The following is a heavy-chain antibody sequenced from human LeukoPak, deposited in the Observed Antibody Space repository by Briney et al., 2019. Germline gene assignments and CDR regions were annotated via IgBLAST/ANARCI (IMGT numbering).Heavy chain of an antibody. V-gene: IGHV4-34*01. CDR2: INHSGST. Sequence: SETLSLTCAVYGGSFSGYYWSWIRQPPGKGLEWIGEINHSGSTNYNLSLKSRVTISVDTSKNQFSLKLSSVTAADTAVYYCARGLRTSTRESNWFDPWGQGTLVTVSS. CDR3: ARGLRTSTRESNWFDP. D-gene: IGHD2-2*01. CDR1: GGSFSGYY. J-gene: IGHJ5*02.